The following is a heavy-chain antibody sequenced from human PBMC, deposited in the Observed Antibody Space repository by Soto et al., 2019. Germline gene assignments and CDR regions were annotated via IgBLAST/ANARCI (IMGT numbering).Heavy chain of an antibody. CDR3: AREIGDIVLIVYATNYSEGMAV. Sequence: ASVKVSCKASGYTFIGYYMHWVRQAPGQGLEWMGWINPNNGGTNYAQKFQGRVTMTRDTSISTAYMELSRLRSDDTAVYYCAREIGDIVLIVYATNYSEGMAVWGQGTMVTVSS. D-gene: IGHD2-8*01. CDR2: INPNNGGT. V-gene: IGHV1-2*02. CDR1: GYTFIGYY. J-gene: IGHJ6*02.